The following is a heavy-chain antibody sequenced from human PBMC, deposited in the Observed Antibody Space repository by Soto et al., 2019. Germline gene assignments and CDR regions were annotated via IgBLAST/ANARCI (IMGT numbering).Heavy chain of an antibody. CDR2: IYYSGST. D-gene: IGHD3-22*01. CDR1: GGSISSYY. Sequence: SETLSLTCTVSGGSISSYYWSWIRQPPGKGLEWIGFIYYSGSTNYNPSLKSRVTISVDTSKNQFSLKLSSVTTADTAVYYCARDGADYYDRSGYRLYYFDSWGQGALVTVSS. V-gene: IGHV4-59*01. CDR3: ARDGADYYDRSGYRLYYFDS. J-gene: IGHJ4*02.